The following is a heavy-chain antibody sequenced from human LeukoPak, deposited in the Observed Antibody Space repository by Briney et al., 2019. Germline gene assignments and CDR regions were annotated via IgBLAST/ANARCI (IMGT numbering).Heavy chain of an antibody. V-gene: IGHV1-46*01. J-gene: IGHJ4*02. CDR1: GHTFTSHY. Sequence: GASVKVSCKTSGHTFTSHYMHWVRQAPGQGPEWMGVIYPSGSRTVYAQNFQGRVSVTRDASTSTVYMELSSLISEDTAMYYCARELEAAAKNFDLWGQGTLVTVSS. D-gene: IGHD2-15*01. CDR3: ARELEAAAKNFDL. CDR2: IYPSGSRT.